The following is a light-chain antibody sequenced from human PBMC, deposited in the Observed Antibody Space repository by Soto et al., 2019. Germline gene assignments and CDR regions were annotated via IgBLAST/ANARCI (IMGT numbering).Light chain of an antibody. CDR2: EVS. V-gene: IGLV2-14*01. CDR3: TSYTNSNTRV. CDR1: SSDVGGYNY. Sequence: QSALTQPASVSGSPGQSITISCTGTSSDVGGYNYVSWYQQHPGKAPKLMIYEVSNRPSGVSNRFSGSKSANTASLAISGLQAEDEADYYCTSYTNSNTRVFGTVTKLTVL. J-gene: IGLJ1*01.